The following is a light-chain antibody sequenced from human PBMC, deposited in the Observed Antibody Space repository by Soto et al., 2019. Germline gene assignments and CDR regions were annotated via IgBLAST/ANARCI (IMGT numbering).Light chain of an antibody. CDR2: GAF. V-gene: IGKV3D-20*02. CDR3: QQRSNWIT. Sequence: EIVLTQSPGTLSLPPGERATFSCRASQSVSSNYLAWYQQKPGQAPRLLIYGAFKRATGIPDRFSGSGSGTDSTLTISRMEPEDFAVYYCQQRSNWITFGQGTRLEI. CDR1: QSVSSNY. J-gene: IGKJ5*01.